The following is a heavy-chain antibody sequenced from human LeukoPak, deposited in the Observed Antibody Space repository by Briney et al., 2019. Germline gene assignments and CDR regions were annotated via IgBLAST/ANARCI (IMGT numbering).Heavy chain of an antibody. CDR3: AKVGPLLRFLEWSFDAFDI. Sequence: GGSLRLSCAASGFTFSSYAMSWVYQAPGKGLEWVSAISGSGGSTYYADSVKGRFTISRDNSKNTLYLQMNSLRAEDTAVYYCAKVGPLLRFLEWSFDAFDIWGQGTMVTVSS. V-gene: IGHV3-23*01. CDR2: ISGSGGST. CDR1: GFTFSSYA. J-gene: IGHJ3*02. D-gene: IGHD3-3*01.